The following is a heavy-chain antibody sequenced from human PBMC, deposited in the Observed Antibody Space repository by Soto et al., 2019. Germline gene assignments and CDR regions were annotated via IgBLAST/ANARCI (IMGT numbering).Heavy chain of an antibody. V-gene: IGHV1-2*02. D-gene: IGHD6-19*01. CDR2: INLYRGVT. J-gene: IGHJ6*02. Sequence: GASGRVSWKASGYTITAHYMHWLRQAPGQGLEWMGWINLYRGVTNLAQKFQDRVTLTGDTSISTAYLELSSLRSDDTAVYYCARDIAVAGLRGGVDVWGQGTTVTVSS. CDR1: GYTITAHY. CDR3: ARDIAVAGLRGGVDV.